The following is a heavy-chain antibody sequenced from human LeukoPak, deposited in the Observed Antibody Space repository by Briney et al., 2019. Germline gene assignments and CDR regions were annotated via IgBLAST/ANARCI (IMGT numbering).Heavy chain of an antibody. CDR3: ARDPAQERLGYCSGGSCYEGEFDY. V-gene: IGHV1-18*01. D-gene: IGHD2-15*01. Sequence: ASAKVSCKASGYTFTSYGINWVRQAPGQGLEWMGWISTYNGNTNYAQKLQGRVTMTTDTSTNTAYMELRSLRSDDTAVYYCARDPAQERLGYCSGGSCYEGEFDYWGQGTLVTVSS. CDR1: GYTFTSYG. CDR2: ISTYNGNT. J-gene: IGHJ4*02.